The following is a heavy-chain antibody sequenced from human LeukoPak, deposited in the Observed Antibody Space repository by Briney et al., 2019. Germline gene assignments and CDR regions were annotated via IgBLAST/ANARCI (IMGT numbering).Heavy chain of an antibody. CDR3: AKDRCSNGIGCYYYYMDV. CDR2: IQYDGSNE. J-gene: IGHJ6*03. CDR1: GFTLSSYA. V-gene: IGHV3-30*02. D-gene: IGHD2-8*01. Sequence: GGSLRLSCAASGFTLSSYAMHWVRQAPGKGLEWVAYIQYDGSNEQYADSVKGRFGISRDSSKNILNLQMNSLRAEDTAVYYCAKDRCSNGIGCYYYYMDVWGKGTTVTIYS.